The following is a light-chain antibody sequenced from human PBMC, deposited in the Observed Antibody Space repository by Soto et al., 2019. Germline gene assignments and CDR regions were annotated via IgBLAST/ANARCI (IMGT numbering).Light chain of an antibody. J-gene: IGLJ2*01. Sequence: QSVLTQPPSVSGTPGQRVNMSCSGSSSNIGSKSVSWYQHLPQTAPTLLIYSNNQRPSGVPGRFSGSTSGTSASLAISGLQSDDETQYYCAAWDDSLNVLVFGGGTKLTVL. CDR2: SNN. CDR3: AAWDDSLNVLV. V-gene: IGLV1-44*01. CDR1: SSNIGSKS.